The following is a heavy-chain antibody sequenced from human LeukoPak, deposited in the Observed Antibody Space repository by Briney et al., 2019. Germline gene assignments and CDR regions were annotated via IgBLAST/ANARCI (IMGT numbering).Heavy chain of an antibody. J-gene: IGHJ4*02. CDR3: ARLLGPAARIIDY. D-gene: IGHD2-2*01. Sequence: NSSETLSLTCTVSGGSIDSYFWTWIRQPPGKGLEFIGNMYHSGSASYNDSLKGRATISLGSSRKEFSLKLTSVTAADTAIYYCARLLGPAARIIDYWGQGTLVTVSS. V-gene: IGHV4-59*08. CDR1: GGSIDSYF. CDR2: MYHSGSA.